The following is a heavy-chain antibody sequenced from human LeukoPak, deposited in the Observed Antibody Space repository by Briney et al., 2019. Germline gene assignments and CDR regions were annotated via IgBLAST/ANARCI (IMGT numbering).Heavy chain of an antibody. CDR3: AKVTGRSAPFDY. CDR2: LTTNSRYI. J-gene: IGHJ4*02. CDR1: GFTFSSYD. D-gene: IGHD6-6*01. Sequence: GGSLRLSCAAFGFTFSSYDMSWVRQAPGKGLEWVSSLTTNSRYIYYADSVKGRFTISRDNSKNTLYLQMNSLRAEDAAVYYCAKVTGRSAPFDYWGQGTLVTVSS. V-gene: IGHV3-21*04.